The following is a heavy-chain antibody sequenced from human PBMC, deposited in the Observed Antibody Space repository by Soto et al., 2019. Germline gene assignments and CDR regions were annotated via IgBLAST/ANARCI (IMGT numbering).Heavy chain of an antibody. CDR1: GGSISTYY. V-gene: IGHV4-59*08. Sequence: PSETLSLTCTISGGSISTYYWSWIRQPPGKGLEWIGYIYHSGSTNYNPSLKSRVTISVDTSRNQFSLKLTSVTAADTAVYYCARRRYDFDSWGQGTLVTVSS. CDR2: IYHSGST. CDR3: ARRRYDFDS. D-gene: IGHD3-16*01. J-gene: IGHJ4*02.